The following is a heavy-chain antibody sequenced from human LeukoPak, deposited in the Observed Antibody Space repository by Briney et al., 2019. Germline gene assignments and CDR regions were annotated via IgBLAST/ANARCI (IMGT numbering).Heavy chain of an antibody. V-gene: IGHV3-7*01. D-gene: IGHD3-10*01. J-gene: IGHJ5*01. CDR3: AKEGAYPIITYDS. CDR2: IKGDGHEK. Sequence: GGSLRLSCAASGFSFSRYWMNWVRQAPGKGLEWVANIKGDGHEKNYVDSVKGRFSISRDNARNSLYLQMDSLRAEDAAVYYCAKEGAYPIITYDSWGQGALVTASS. CDR1: GFSFSRYW.